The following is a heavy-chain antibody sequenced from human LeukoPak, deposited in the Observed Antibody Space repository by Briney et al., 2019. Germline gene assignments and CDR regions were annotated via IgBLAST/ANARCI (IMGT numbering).Heavy chain of an antibody. CDR3: ARSMIRGVNYYFDY. CDR2: LNPSGSST. V-gene: IGHV1-46*03. J-gene: IGHJ4*02. CDR1: GYIFTSYY. D-gene: IGHD3-10*01. Sequence: GASVKVSCKASGYIFTSYYLHWVRQAPGQGLEWMGILNPSGSSTSYAQKFQGRVTVTRDTSTSTVYMELSSLRSEDTAVYYCARSMIRGVNYYFDYWGQGTLVAVS.